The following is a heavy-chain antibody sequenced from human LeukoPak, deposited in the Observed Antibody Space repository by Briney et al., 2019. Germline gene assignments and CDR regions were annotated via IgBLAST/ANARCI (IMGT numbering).Heavy chain of an antibody. J-gene: IGHJ5*02. CDR1: GYTLTELS. CDR3: ARKRAHYARFDP. Sequence: ASVKVSCKVSGYTLTELSMHWVRQAPGKGLEWMGGFDPEDGETIYAQKFQGRVTMTEDTSTDTAYMELSRLRSDDTAVYYCARKRAHYARFDPWGQGTLVTVSS. D-gene: IGHD2-2*01. CDR2: FDPEDGET. V-gene: IGHV1-24*01.